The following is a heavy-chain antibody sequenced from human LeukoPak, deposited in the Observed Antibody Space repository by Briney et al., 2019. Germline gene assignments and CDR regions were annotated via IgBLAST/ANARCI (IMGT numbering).Heavy chain of an antibody. CDR3: ARDGQFGGAPRY. V-gene: IGHV1-18*01. D-gene: IGHD3-16*01. J-gene: IGHJ4*02. CDR2: ISAYNGNT. CDR1: GYTFTSYG. Sequence: ASVKVSCKASGYTFTSYGISWVRQAPGQGLEWMGWISAYNGNTNYAQNLQGRLTMTTDTSTSIAYMELRSLRSDDTAVYYCARDGQFGGAPRYWGQGTLVTVSS.